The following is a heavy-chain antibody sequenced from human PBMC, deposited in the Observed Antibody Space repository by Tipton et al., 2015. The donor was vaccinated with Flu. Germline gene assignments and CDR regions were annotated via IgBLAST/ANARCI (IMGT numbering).Heavy chain of an antibody. CDR2: IWYDGSNK. Sequence: SLRLSCAASGFTFSSHGMHWVRQAPGKGLEWVSVIWYDGSNKYYADSVKGRFTISRDNSKNTLYLQMNSLRAEDTAVYYCARDVAPSYYNFWSGYYMGGPGMDVWGKGTTVTVSS. D-gene: IGHD3-3*01. CDR3: ARDVAPSYYNFWSGYYMGGPGMDV. J-gene: IGHJ6*04. CDR1: GFTFSSHG. V-gene: IGHV3-33*08.